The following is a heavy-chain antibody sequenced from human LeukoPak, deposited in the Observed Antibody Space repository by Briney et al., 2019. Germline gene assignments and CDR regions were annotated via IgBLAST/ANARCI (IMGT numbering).Heavy chain of an antibody. D-gene: IGHD2-2*01. CDR2: ITSDGSST. J-gene: IGHJ4*02. Sequence: SRGSLRLPCAASGFTFSSTWMHWVRQPPGKGLVWVARITSDGSSTTYAESVKGRFTISRDNAKNTLYLQMNSLRAEDTAVYYCARDWYHAIDYWGQGTLVTVSS. CDR1: GFTFSSTW. V-gene: IGHV3-74*03. CDR3: ARDWYHAIDY.